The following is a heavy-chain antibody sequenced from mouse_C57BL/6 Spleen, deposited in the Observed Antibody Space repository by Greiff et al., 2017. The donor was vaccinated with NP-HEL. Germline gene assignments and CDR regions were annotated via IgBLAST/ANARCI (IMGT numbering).Heavy chain of an antibody. D-gene: IGHD2-4*01. V-gene: IGHV1-80*01. J-gene: IGHJ3*01. CDR1: GYAFSSYW. CDR2: IYPGDGDT. Sequence: VQLQQSGAELVKPGASVKISCKASGYAFSSYWMNWVKQRPGKGLEWIGQIYPGDGDTNYNGKFKGKATLTADKSSSTAYMQLSSLTSEDSAVYFCARSEDYDVAWFAYWGQGTLVTVAA. CDR3: ARSEDYDVAWFAY.